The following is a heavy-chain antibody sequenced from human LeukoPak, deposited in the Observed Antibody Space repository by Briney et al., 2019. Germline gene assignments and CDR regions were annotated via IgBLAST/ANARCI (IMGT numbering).Heavy chain of an antibody. V-gene: IGHV4-59*01. CDR1: GGSISSYY. J-gene: IGHJ6*01. Sequence: SETLSLTCTVSGGSISSYYWSWIRQPPGKGLEWIGYIYYSGSTNYNPSLKSRVTISVDTSKNQFSLKLSSVTAADTAVYYCARDKGGSMVRGVILDHYCYYYGMDVWGEGTTVTVSS. CDR2: IYYSGST. D-gene: IGHD3-10*01. CDR3: ARDKGGSMVRGVILDHYCYYYGMDV.